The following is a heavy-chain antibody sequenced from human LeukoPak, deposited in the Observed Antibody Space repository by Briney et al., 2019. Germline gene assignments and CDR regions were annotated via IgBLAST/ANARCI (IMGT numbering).Heavy chain of an antibody. CDR2: ISYDGSNK. Sequence: GGSLRLSCAASGFTFSSYAMSWVRQAPGKGLEWVAVISYDGSNKYYADSVKGRFTIPRDNSKNTLYLQMNSLRAEDTAVYYCAKGDYGGSDYWGQGTLVTVSS. CDR3: AKGDYGGSDY. V-gene: IGHV3-30*18. D-gene: IGHD4-23*01. CDR1: GFTFSSYA. J-gene: IGHJ4*02.